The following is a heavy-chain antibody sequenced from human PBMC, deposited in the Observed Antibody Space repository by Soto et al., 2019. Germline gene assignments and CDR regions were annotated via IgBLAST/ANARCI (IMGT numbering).Heavy chain of an antibody. Sequence: LVKVSGKGFGCSFSSYVISWLRQAPRQGLEWMGGIIPIFGTANYAQKFQGRVTITADESTSTAYMELSSLRSEDTAVYYCARRSGLRWYYYFDYWGQGTLVTVSS. D-gene: IGHD4-17*01. CDR3: ARRSGLRWYYYFDY. J-gene: IGHJ4*02. V-gene: IGHV1-69*13. CDR1: GCSFSSYV. CDR2: IIPIFGTA.